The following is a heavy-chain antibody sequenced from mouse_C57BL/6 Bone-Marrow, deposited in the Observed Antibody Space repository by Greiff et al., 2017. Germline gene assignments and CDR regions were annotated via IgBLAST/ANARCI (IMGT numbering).Heavy chain of an antibody. CDR3: TTITTVAATNFDV. CDR1: GFNIKDDY. Sequence: EVQLKPSGAELVRPGASVKLSCTASGFNIKDDYMHWVTQRPEQGLEWIGWIDPENGDTEYASKFQGKATITADTSSNTAYLQLSSLTSEDTAVYYWTTITTVAATNFDVWGTGATVSVAS. V-gene: IGHV14-4*01. D-gene: IGHD1-1*01. J-gene: IGHJ1*03. CDR2: IDPENGDT.